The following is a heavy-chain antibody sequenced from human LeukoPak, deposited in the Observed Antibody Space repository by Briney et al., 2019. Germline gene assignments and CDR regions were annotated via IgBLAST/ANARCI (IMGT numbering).Heavy chain of an antibody. CDR3: AKYPRTAMAYKYFDY. D-gene: IGHD5-18*01. Sequence: GGSLRLSCAASGFTFSSYAISWVRQAPGKGLEWISVISGSGTSTYYADSVKGRCTLSRDNSKNTLYLQMNSLRAEDTAVYYCAKYPRTAMAYKYFDYWGQGTLVTVSS. V-gene: IGHV3-23*01. CDR2: ISGSGTST. CDR1: GFTFSSYA. J-gene: IGHJ4*02.